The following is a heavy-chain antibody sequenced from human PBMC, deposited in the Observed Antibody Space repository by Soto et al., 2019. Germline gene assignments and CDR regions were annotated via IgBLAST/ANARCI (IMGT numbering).Heavy chain of an antibody. Sequence: QLQLQESGPGLLKPSETLSLTCTVSGGSISSSSYYWGWIRQPPGKGLEWIGSIYYSGSTYYNPSLKSRVTISVDTSKNQFSLKLSSVTAADTAVYYCMLGSGWKDFDYWGQGTLVTVSS. D-gene: IGHD3-22*01. V-gene: IGHV4-39*01. J-gene: IGHJ4*02. CDR3: MLGSGWKDFDY. CDR2: IYYSGST. CDR1: GGSISSSSYY.